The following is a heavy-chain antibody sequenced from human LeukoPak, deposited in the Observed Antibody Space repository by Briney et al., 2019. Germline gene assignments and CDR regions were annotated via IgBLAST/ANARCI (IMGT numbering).Heavy chain of an antibody. CDR2: ISSNGGST. CDR3: AREGIESSSGYPLFDY. Sequence: GGSLRLSCAASGFTFSSYAMHWVRQAPGKGLEYVSAISSNGGSTYYANSVKGRFTISRDNSKNTLYLQMGSLRAEDMAVYYCAREGIESSSGYPLFDYWGQGTLVTVSS. D-gene: IGHD3-22*01. J-gene: IGHJ4*02. CDR1: GFTFSSYA. V-gene: IGHV3-64*01.